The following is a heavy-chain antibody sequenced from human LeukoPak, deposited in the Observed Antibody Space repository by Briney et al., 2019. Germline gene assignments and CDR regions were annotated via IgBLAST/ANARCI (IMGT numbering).Heavy chain of an antibody. CDR1: GGPISSSSYY. D-gene: IGHD6-6*01. CDR3: ARHGHSSSSVYWFDP. CDR2: IYYSGRT. J-gene: IGHJ5*02. Sequence: SETLSLTCTVSGGPISSSSYYWGWIRQPPGRGLEWLGRIYYSGRTYYNPSLKSRVTISVDTSKNQFSLKLSSVTAADTAVYYRARHGHSSSSVYWFDPWGQGTLVTVSS. V-gene: IGHV4-39*01.